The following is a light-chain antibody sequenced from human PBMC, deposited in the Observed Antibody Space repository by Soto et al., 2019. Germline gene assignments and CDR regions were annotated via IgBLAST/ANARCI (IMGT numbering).Light chain of an antibody. V-gene: IGKV3-11*01. CDR1: QSVSSY. CDR2: DAS. J-gene: IGKJ4*01. Sequence: EILLTQSPATLSLSPGERATLSCRASQSVSSYLAWYQQKPGQAPRLPIYDASNRATGIPARFSGSGSGTDFTLTISSLEPEDFAVYYCQQRSNWPPLTFGGGTKVDIK. CDR3: QQRSNWPPLT.